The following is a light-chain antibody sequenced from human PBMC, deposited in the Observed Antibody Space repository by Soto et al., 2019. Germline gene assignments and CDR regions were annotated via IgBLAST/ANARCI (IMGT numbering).Light chain of an antibody. Sequence: EIVLTQSPATLSLPPGERATLSCRASQSVSSYLAWFQQKPGQAPRLLIYDASNRATGVPARFSGSGSGTDFTLTISSLEPEDFAVYYCQQRSNWPPGLTFGGGTKVEI. V-gene: IGKV3-11*01. CDR2: DAS. CDR1: QSVSSY. J-gene: IGKJ4*01. CDR3: QQRSNWPPGLT.